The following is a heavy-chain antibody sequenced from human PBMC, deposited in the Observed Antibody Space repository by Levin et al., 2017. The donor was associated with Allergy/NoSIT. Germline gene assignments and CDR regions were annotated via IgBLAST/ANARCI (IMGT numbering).Heavy chain of an antibody. CDR3: ANLTPPKSELLWFGEVRDAVHDAFDI. CDR1: GFTFSSYA. CDR2: ISGSGGST. J-gene: IGHJ3*02. D-gene: IGHD3-10*01. V-gene: IGHV3-23*01. Sequence: PGGSLRLSCAASGFTFSSYAMSWVRQAPGKGLEWVSAISGSGGSTYYADSVKGRFTISRDNSKNTLYLQMNSLRAEDTAVYYCANLTPPKSELLWFGEVRDAVHDAFDIWGQGTMVTVSS.